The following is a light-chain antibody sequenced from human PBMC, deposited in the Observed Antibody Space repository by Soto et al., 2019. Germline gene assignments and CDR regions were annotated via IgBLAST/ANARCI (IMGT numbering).Light chain of an antibody. Sequence: DIQMTQSPSSLSASVGDRVTTTCRASRSISNYLNWYQQKPGKAPNLLIYAASSLQSGVPSRFSGSGSGTDFTLTINSLQPEDFATYYCQQTYSTPRTFGQGTKLEI. V-gene: IGKV1-39*01. CDR2: AAS. CDR3: QQTYSTPRT. J-gene: IGKJ2*01. CDR1: RSISNY.